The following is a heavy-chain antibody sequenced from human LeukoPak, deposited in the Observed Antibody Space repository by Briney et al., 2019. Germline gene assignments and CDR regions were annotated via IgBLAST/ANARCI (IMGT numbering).Heavy chain of an antibody. CDR2: INACSGNT. CDR3: ARVKGDAFDI. Sequence: ASVKVSCKASGYTFTSYGISWVRQAPGQGLEWMGWINACSGNTNFAQKLQGRVTMTTDTSTSTAYMELRSLRSDDTAVYYCARVKGDAFDIWGQGTMVTVSS. J-gene: IGHJ3*02. V-gene: IGHV1-18*01. CDR1: GYTFTSYG.